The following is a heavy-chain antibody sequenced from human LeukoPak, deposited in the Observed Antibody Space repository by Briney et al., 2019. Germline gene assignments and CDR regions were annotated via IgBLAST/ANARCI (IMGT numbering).Heavy chain of an antibody. CDR3: ASEFIGYCSSTSSCPEYFQH. CDR2: IYYSGST. V-gene: IGHV4-31*03. CDR1: GGSISSGGYY. Sequence: SETLSLTCTVSGGSISSGGYYWSWIRQHPGKGLEWIGYIYYSGSTYYNPSLKSRVTISVDTSKNQFSLKLSSVTAADTAVYYCASEFIGYCSSTSSCPEYFQHWGQGTLVTVSS. D-gene: IGHD2-2*01. J-gene: IGHJ1*01.